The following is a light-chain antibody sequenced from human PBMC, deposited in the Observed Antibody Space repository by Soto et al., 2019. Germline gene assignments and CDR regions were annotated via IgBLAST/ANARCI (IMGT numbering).Light chain of an antibody. CDR1: SSDVGSYNY. CDR2: EVS. J-gene: IGLJ2*01. V-gene: IGLV2-8*01. Sequence: QSALTQPPSASGSPGQSVTISCTGTSSDVGSYNYVSWYQQHPGKAPKLMIYEVSKRPSGVPDRFSGSKSGNTASLTVSGLQAEDEADYHCSSYAGNNNVVFGGGTKVTVL. CDR3: SSYAGNNNVV.